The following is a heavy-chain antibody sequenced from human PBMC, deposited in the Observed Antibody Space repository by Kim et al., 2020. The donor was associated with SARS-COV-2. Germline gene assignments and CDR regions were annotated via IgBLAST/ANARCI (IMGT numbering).Heavy chain of an antibody. V-gene: IGHV3-23*01. Sequence: GGSLRLSCAASGFTFTNCAMSWVRQAPGKGLEWVSAIGGSGSTTYYADSVKGRFTISRDNSKNTLYLQMNSLRVEDTALYYCAKARGPSDFDYWGQGTLVTVSS. CDR1: GFTFTNCA. CDR2: IGGSGSTT. J-gene: IGHJ4*02. CDR3: AKARGPSDFDY.